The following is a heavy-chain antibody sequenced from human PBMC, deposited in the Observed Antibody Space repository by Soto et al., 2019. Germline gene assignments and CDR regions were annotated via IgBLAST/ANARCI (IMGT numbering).Heavy chain of an antibody. CDR3: ARDRVTMVRGVIDFYGMDV. J-gene: IGHJ6*02. Sequence: GGSLRLSCAASGFTFSTYGMHWVRQAPGKGLEWVAVISYDGTNKYYGDPVKGRVTISRDNSKNTLYLQMNSLRPEDTAVYYCARDRVTMVRGVIDFYGMDVWGQGTTVTVSS. CDR2: ISYDGTNK. V-gene: IGHV3-30-3*01. D-gene: IGHD3-10*01. CDR1: GFTFSTYG.